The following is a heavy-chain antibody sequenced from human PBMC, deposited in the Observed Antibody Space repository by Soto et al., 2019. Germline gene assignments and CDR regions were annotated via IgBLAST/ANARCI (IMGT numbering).Heavy chain of an antibody. CDR3: ASVAREGGDYYYYYYMDV. J-gene: IGHJ6*03. Sequence: GGSLRLSCAASGFTVSSNYMSWVRQAPGKGLEWVSVIYSGGSTYYADSVKGRFTISRDNSKNTLYLQMNSLRAEDTAVYYCASVAREGGDYYYYYYMDVWGKGTTVTVSS. CDR1: GFTVSSNY. CDR2: IYSGGST. V-gene: IGHV3-66*01.